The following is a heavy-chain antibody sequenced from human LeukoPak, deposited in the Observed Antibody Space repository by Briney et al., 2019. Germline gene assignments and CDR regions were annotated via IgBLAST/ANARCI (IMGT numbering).Heavy chain of an antibody. D-gene: IGHD3-10*01. CDR2: IGSSGSTI. CDR1: GFTFSSYE. J-gene: IGHJ4*02. Sequence: GGSLRLSCAASGFTFSSYEMNWVRQAPGKGLEWVSYIGSSGSTIYYADSVKGRFTISRDNAKNTLYLQMNSLRAEDTAVYYCAKGHITMVRGVIPTLFDYWGQGTLVTVSS. V-gene: IGHV3-48*03. CDR3: AKGHITMVRGVIPTLFDY.